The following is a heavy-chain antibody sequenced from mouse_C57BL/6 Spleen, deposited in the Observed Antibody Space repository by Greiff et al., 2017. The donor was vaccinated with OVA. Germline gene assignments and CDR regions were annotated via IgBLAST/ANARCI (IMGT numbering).Heavy chain of an antibody. J-gene: IGHJ4*01. D-gene: IGHD1-1*01. V-gene: IGHV1-69*01. CDR3: ARSNDYYGSRSYAMDY. CDR1: GYTFTSYW. Sequence: QVQLQQPGAELVMPGASVKLSCKASGYTFTSYWMHWVKQRPGQGLEWIGEIDPSDSYTNYNQKFKGKSTLTVDKSSSTAYMQLSSLTSKDSAVYYCARSNDYYGSRSYAMDYWGQGTSVTVSS. CDR2: IDPSDSYT.